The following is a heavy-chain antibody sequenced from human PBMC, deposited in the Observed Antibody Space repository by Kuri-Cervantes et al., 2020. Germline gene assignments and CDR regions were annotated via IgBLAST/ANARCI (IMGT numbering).Heavy chain of an antibody. J-gene: IGHJ4*02. D-gene: IGHD3-10*01. V-gene: IGHV1-18*01. CDR1: GGTFSSYA. CDR2: ISVYNGNT. Sequence: ASVKVSCKASGGTFSSYAISWVRQAPGQGLEWMGWISVYNGNTKYPQKLQGRVTMTTDTSTSTAYMELRSLRSDDTAVYYCARVDMIRGLISFDYWGQGTLVTVSS. CDR3: ARVDMIRGLISFDY.